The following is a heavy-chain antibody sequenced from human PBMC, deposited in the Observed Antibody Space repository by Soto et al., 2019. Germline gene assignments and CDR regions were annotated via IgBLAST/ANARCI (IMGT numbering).Heavy chain of an antibody. CDR2: IYYSGST. J-gene: IGHJ5*02. CDR1: GGSISSYY. D-gene: IGHD2-15*01. Sequence: SETLSLTRTVSGGSISSYYWSWIRQPPGKGLEWIGYIYYSGSTNYNPSLKSRVTISVDTSKNQFSLKLSSVTAADTAVYYCARSSPYCSGGSCYRRRWFDPWGQGTLVTVSS. CDR3: ARSSPYCSGGSCYRRRWFDP. V-gene: IGHV4-59*01.